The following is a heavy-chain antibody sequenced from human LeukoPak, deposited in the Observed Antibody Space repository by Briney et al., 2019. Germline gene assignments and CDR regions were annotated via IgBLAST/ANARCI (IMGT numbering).Heavy chain of an antibody. CDR3: ARETPSRYFDY. J-gene: IGHJ4*02. D-gene: IGHD4-23*01. V-gene: IGHV1-8*01. CDR2: MNPSSGKT. Sequence: ASVKVSCKASGYTLTSYDINWVRQATGQGLEWMGWMNPSSGKTGYAQKFQGRISMTRNTSISTAYMELSSLRSEDTAVYYCARETPSRYFDYWGQGALVTVSS. CDR1: GYTLTSYD.